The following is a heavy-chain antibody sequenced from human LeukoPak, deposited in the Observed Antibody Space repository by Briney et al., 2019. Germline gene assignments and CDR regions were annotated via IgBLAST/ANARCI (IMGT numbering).Heavy chain of an antibody. CDR3: AKDPNGDYVGTFDM. D-gene: IGHD4-17*01. V-gene: IGHV3-23*01. J-gene: IGHJ3*02. CDR1: GFTFSNYG. Sequence: PGGSLRLSCAASGFTFSNYGMSWVRQAPGKGLEWVSFISGNGGRTDYAESVKGRFTISRDNSKKMVYLQMNSLRDEDTATYYCAKDPNGDYVGTFDMWGQGTMVTVSS. CDR2: ISGNGGRT.